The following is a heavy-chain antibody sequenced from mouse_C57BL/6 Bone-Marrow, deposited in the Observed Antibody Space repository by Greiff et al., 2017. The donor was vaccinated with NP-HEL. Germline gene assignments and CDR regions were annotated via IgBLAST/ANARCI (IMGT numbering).Heavy chain of an antibody. J-gene: IGHJ3*01. CDR3: ARPLQSITVQDPFEFAY. CDR2: INPYNGGT. CDR1: GYTFTDYY. D-gene: IGHD6-1*01. V-gene: IGHV1-19*01. Sequence: EVKLQESGPVLVKPGASVKMSCKASGYTFTDYYMNWVKQSHGKSLEWIGVINPYNGGTSYNQKFKGKATLTVDKSSSTAYMELNSLTSEYSAVYYCARPLQSITVQDPFEFAYWGQGTLVTVSA.